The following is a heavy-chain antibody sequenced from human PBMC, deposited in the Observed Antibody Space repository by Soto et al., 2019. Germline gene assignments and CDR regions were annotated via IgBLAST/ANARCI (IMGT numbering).Heavy chain of an antibody. D-gene: IGHD5-18*01. Sequence: PSETLSLTCTVSGGSISSGDYYWSWIRQPPGKGLEWIGYIYYSGSTYYNPSLKSRVTISVDTSKNQFSLKLSSVTAADTAVYYCASHTAMGHFDYWGQGTLVTVSS. CDR3: ASHTAMGHFDY. J-gene: IGHJ4*02. CDR2: IYYSGST. CDR1: GGSISSGDYY. V-gene: IGHV4-30-4*01.